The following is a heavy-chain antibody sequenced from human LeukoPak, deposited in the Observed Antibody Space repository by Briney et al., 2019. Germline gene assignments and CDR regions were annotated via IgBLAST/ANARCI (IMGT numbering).Heavy chain of an antibody. CDR1: GFTFSSYS. J-gene: IGHJ4*02. CDR3: ARETSRVITSLVFDY. D-gene: IGHD3-22*01. V-gene: IGHV3-48*01. CDR2: ISSSSSTI. Sequence: RGSLRLSCAASGFTFSSYSMNWVRQAPGKGLVWVSYISSSSSTIYYADSVKGRFTISRDNAKNSLYLQMNSLRAEDTAVYYCARETSRVITSLVFDYWGQGTLVTVSS.